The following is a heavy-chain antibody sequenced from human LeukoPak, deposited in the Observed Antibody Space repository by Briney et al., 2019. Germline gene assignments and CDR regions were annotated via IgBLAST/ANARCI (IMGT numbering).Heavy chain of an antibody. Sequence: SETLSLTCTVSGGSISSYYWSWIRQPPGKGLEWIGYIYYSGSTNYNPSLKSRVTISVDTSKNQFSLKLSSVTAADTAVYYCARSPMVRGAYYYYGTDVWGQGTTVTVSS. V-gene: IGHV4-59*08. CDR3: ARSPMVRGAYYYYGTDV. CDR1: GGSISSYY. D-gene: IGHD3-10*01. J-gene: IGHJ6*02. CDR2: IYYSGST.